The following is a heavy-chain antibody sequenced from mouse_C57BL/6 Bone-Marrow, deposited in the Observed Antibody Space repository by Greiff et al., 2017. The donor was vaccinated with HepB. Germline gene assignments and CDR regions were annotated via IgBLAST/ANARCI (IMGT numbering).Heavy chain of an antibody. D-gene: IGHD2-3*01. V-gene: IGHV1-82*01. CDR1: GYAFSSSW. Sequence: QVQLKESGPELVKPGASVKISCKASGYAFSSSWMNWVKKRPGKGLEWIGGIYPGDGDTNYNGKFKGKATLTADKSSSTAYMQLSSLTSEDSAVYFCARDDGYPWFAYWGQGTLVTVSA. J-gene: IGHJ3*01. CDR2: IYPGDGDT. CDR3: ARDDGYPWFAY.